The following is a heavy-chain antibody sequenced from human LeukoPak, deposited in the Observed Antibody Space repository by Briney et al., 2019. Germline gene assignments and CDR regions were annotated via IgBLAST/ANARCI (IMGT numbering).Heavy chain of an antibody. V-gene: IGHV3-30*02. CDR3: ARGGPITMVLYYYYYYGMDV. Sequence: PGGSLRLSCAASGFTFSSYGMHWVRQAPGKGLEWVAFIRYDGSNKYYADSVKGRFTISRDNSKNTLYLQMNSLRAEDTAVYYCARGGPITMVLYYYYYYGMDVWGQGTTVTVSS. CDR2: IRYDGSNK. D-gene: IGHD3-10*01. CDR1: GFTFSSYG. J-gene: IGHJ6*02.